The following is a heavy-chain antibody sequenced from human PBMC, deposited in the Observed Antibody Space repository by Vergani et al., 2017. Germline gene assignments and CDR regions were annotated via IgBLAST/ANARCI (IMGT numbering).Heavy chain of an antibody. CDR3: ARENGIAAAVDY. V-gene: IGHV4-31*03. CDR1: GGPISSGGYY. D-gene: IGHD6-13*01. Sequence: QVQLQESGPGLVKPSQTLSLTCTVSGGPISSGGYYWSWIRQHPGKGLEWIGYIYYSGSTYYNPSLKSRVTISVDTSKNQFSLKLSSVTAADTAVYYCARENGIAAAVDYWGQGTLVTVSS. CDR2: IYYSGST. J-gene: IGHJ4*02.